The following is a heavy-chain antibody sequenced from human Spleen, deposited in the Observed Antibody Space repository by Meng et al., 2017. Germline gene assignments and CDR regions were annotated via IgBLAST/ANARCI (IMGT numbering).Heavy chain of an antibody. V-gene: IGHV3-30*18. CDR2: ISYDGSNK. D-gene: IGHD1-26*01. CDR3: AKEVTGGSSLDY. J-gene: IGHJ4*02. Sequence: AVISYDGSNKYYADSVKGRFTISRDNSKNTLYLQMNSLRAEDTAVYYCAKEVTGGSSLDYWGQGTLVTVSS.